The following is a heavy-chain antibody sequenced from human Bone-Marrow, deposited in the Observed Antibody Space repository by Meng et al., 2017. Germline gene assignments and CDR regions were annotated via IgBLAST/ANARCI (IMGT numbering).Heavy chain of an antibody. CDR2: IGHSGFT. V-gene: IGHV4-39*01. CDR1: GGSISTSGYY. CDR3: VRSSAWVRTGFDP. Sequence: QPQLQASGPGLVRPSEALSLTCSVSGGSISTSGYYWGWIRQTPGKGLEWIGSIGHSGFTYYTPSLKSRVTVSIDTYRNQFSLWLTSVTAADTAVYYCVRSSAWVRTGFDPWGQGTLVTVSS. J-gene: IGHJ5*02. D-gene: IGHD6-19*01.